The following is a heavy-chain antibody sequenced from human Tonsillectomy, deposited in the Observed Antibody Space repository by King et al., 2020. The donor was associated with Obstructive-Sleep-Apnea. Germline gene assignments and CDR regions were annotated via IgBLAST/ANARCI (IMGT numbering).Heavy chain of an antibody. Sequence: QLVQSGAEVKKPGASVKVSCKASGYSFISYGISWVRQAPGQGLEWMGWISAYNGNTNYAQKVQGRVTMTIDTSTSTAYMELRSLRSDDTAVYYCASDALRVRYSRIWGPGYFEYWGQGTLVTVSS. V-gene: IGHV1-18*01. CDR2: ISAYNGNT. D-gene: IGHD6-13*01. CDR3: ASDALRVRYSRIWGPGYFEY. CDR1: GYSFISYG. J-gene: IGHJ4*02.